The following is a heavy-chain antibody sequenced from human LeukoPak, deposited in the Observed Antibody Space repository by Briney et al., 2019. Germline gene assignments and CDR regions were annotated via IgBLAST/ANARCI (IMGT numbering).Heavy chain of an antibody. D-gene: IGHD2-21*02. Sequence: GGSLRPSRAASGFTFSDYYMSWIRQAPGKGLEWVSYISSSGSTIYYADSVKGRFTISRDNAKNSLYLQMNSLRAEDTAVYYCARDEGGVVTAIPGWFDPWGQGTLVTVSS. CDR3: ARDEGGVVTAIPGWFDP. CDR2: ISSSGSTI. CDR1: GFTFSDYY. V-gene: IGHV3-11*01. J-gene: IGHJ5*02.